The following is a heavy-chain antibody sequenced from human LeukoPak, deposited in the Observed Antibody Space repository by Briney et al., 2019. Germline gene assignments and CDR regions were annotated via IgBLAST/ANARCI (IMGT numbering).Heavy chain of an antibody. V-gene: IGHV3-48*01. CDR1: GFSFSSYN. J-gene: IGHJ4*02. CDR2: ISRGSTTI. Sequence: PGGSLRLSCTASGFSFSSYNINWVRQAPGKGLEWVSYISRGSTTIYYADSLKGRFTISRDNAKNSLYLEMNSPRAEDTAVYYCAISSNYNYFDYWGQGTLVTVSS. CDR3: AISSNYNYFDY. D-gene: IGHD1-26*01.